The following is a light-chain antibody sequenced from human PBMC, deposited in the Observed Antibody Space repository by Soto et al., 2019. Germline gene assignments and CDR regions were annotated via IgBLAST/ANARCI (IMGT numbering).Light chain of an antibody. Sequence: DIVLTRSPATLSLSPGERATLSCRASESVAGYLAWYQQKPGLPPRLLIYETSNRVIGIPARFSGSGSGTDFTLTISSLQSEDFAVYYCQQYNNWPPWTFGQGTKVDIK. J-gene: IGKJ1*01. CDR1: ESVAGY. CDR3: QQYNNWPPWT. V-gene: IGKV3D-15*01. CDR2: ETS.